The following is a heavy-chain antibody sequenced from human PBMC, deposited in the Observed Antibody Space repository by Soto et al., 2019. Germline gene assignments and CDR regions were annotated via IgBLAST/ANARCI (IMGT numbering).Heavy chain of an antibody. D-gene: IGHD1-1*01. V-gene: IGHV1-18*01. J-gene: IGHJ4*02. Sequence: QVHLVQSGAEVKKPGASVKVSCKASGYTFTSYGITWVRQAPGQGLEWMGWISAHNGNTDYAQKLQGRVIVTRDPSTSTAYMELRSLRSADTAVYYCARGRYGDYWGQGALVTVSS. CDR3: ARGRYGDY. CDR1: GYTFTSYG. CDR2: ISAHNGNT.